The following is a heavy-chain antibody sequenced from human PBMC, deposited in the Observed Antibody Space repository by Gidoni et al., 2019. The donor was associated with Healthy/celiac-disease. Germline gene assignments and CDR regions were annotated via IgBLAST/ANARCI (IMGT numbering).Heavy chain of an antibody. D-gene: IGHD2-2*01. CDR1: GGSFSGYY. V-gene: IGHV4-34*01. Sequence: QVQLQQWGAGLLKPSETLSLTFAVYGGSFSGYYWSWIRQPPGKGLEWIGEINHSGSTNYNPSLKSRVTISVDTSKNQFSLKLSSVTAADTAVYYCARGRAVVVPAAIRYYYYYMDVWGKGTTVTVSS. CDR2: INHSGST. CDR3: ARGRAVVVPAAIRYYYYYMDV. J-gene: IGHJ6*03.